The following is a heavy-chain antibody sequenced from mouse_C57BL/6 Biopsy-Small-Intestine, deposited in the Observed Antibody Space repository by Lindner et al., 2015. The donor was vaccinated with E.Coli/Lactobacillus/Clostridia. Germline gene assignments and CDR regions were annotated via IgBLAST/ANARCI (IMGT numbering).Heavy chain of an antibody. Sequence: VQLQESGPELVKPGASVKLSCKASGYTFTGYDMNWVKQRPGKGLEWIGRIYPGDGDTNYNGKFKGKATLTADKSSSTAYMQLSSLTSEDSAVYFCARRDYYAMDYWGQGTSVTVSS. CDR1: GYTFTGYD. CDR3: ARRDYYAMDY. CDR2: IYPGDGDT. J-gene: IGHJ4*01. V-gene: IGHV1-82*01.